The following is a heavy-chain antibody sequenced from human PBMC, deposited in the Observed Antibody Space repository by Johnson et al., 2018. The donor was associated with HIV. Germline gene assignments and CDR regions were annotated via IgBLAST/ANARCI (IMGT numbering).Heavy chain of an antibody. CDR1: GFIFSDYY. CDR3: ARSKDCSGGSCPDGFDI. D-gene: IGHD2-15*01. CDR2: ISSSGSII. J-gene: IGHJ3*02. V-gene: IGHV3-11*04. Sequence: QVQLVESGGGLVKPGGSLRLSCAASGFIFSDYYMSWIRQAPGKGLEWVSYISSSGSIIYSADSMQGRFTNSRDNAKNSLYLQMNSLRAEDTALYYCARSKDCSGGSCPDGFDIWGQGTMVIVSS.